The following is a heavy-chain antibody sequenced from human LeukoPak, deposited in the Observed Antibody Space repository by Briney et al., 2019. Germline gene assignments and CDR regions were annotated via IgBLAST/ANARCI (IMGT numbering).Heavy chain of an antibody. J-gene: IGHJ4*02. CDR3: ARDPTDKYSKDDTY. CDR2: IYSDGRT. D-gene: IGHD4-11*01. Sequence: GGSLRLSCAASGFTFSSYWMHWVRQAPGKGLEWISVIYSDGRTFYADSVQGRFTISRDNSKNTLYLQMNSLRAEDTAVYHCARDPTDKYSKDDTYWGQGTLVTVSS. V-gene: IGHV3-66*01. CDR1: GFTFSSYW.